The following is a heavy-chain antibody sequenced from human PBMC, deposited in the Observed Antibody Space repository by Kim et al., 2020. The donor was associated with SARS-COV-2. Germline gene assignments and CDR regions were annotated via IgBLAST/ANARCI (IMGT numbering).Heavy chain of an antibody. CDR3: ARSVGYSSLRGFDY. D-gene: IGHD5-18*01. J-gene: IGHJ4*02. V-gene: IGHV7-4-1*02. Sequence: AQGFTGRFVFSLDTSVSTAYLQISSLKAEDTAVYYCARSVGYSSLRGFDYWGQGTLVTVSS.